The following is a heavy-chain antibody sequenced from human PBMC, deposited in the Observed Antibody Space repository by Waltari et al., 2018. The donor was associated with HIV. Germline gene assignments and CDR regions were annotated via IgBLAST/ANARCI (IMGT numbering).Heavy chain of an antibody. V-gene: IGHV1-8*01. J-gene: IGHJ4*02. CDR3: TRGLGYSSFPFDH. D-gene: IGHD6-19*01. CDR2: MNPNSGNT. Sequence: WVRQAAGQGLEWMGWMNPNSGNTGYTQKFQGRVSMTRNTSTTTAYMELSSLTSDDTALYYCTRGLGYSSFPFDHWGQGTQVTVSS.